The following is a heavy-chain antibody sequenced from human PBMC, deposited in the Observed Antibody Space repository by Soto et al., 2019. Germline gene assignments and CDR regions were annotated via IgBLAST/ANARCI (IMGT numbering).Heavy chain of an antibody. J-gene: IGHJ5*02. CDR1: GFTFSSYS. CDR2: ISSSSSYI. D-gene: IGHD2-21*01. Sequence: EVQLVESGGGLVKPGGSLRLSCAASGFTFSSYSMNWVRQAPGKGLEWVSSISSSSSYIYYADSVKGRFTISRDNAKNLPYLQMNSLRAEVTAVYYCARELRGLCKWFDPWGQRTRVTVSS. V-gene: IGHV3-21*01. CDR3: ARELRGLCKWFDP.